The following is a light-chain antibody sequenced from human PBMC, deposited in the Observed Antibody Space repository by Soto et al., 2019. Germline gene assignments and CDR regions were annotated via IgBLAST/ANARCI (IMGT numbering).Light chain of an antibody. Sequence: EIVLTQSPATLSVSPGERATLSCRASQSVSGKLAWYQQKPGQAPRLLIYDASTRATGIPARFSGSGSGTEFTLTISSLEPEDVAVYYCQQRSNWPLTFGGGTKVDIK. V-gene: IGKV3-11*01. CDR3: QQRSNWPLT. CDR1: QSVSGK. J-gene: IGKJ4*01. CDR2: DAS.